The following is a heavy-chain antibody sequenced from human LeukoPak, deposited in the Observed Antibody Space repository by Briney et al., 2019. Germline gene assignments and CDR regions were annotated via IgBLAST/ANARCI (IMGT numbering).Heavy chain of an antibody. J-gene: IGHJ6*03. D-gene: IGHD6-19*01. CDR1: GYSISSGYY. CDR2: IYHSGST. V-gene: IGHV4-38-2*02. Sequence: SETLSLTCTVSGYSISSGYYWGWIRQPPGKGLEWIGSIYHSGSTYYNPSLKSRVTISVDTSKNQFSLKLSSVTAADTAVYYCASMVAVAGTSGYYYMDVWGKGTTVTISS. CDR3: ASMVAVAGTSGYYYMDV.